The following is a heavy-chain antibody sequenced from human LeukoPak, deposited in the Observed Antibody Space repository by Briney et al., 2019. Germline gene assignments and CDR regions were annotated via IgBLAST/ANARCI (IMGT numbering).Heavy chain of an antibody. CDR2: IAIYDDYT. CDR1: GYTFSSYG. CDR3: ARGGPDTLAGNLGDY. D-gene: IGHD3-16*01. V-gene: IGHV1-18*01. J-gene: IGHJ4*02. Sequence: ASVKVSRKASGYTFSSYGISWVRQGPEQGLECMGWIAIYDDYTNCAHKLQGRITMTTDTSTTTAYMELRSLRSDDTAMYYCARGGPDTLAGNLGDYWGQGTLVTVSS.